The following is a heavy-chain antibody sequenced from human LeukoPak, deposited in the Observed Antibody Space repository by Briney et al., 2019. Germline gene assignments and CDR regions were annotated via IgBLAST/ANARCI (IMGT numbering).Heavy chain of an antibody. V-gene: IGHV3-48*01. CDR3: ARDYNFWSGYPPGY. D-gene: IGHD3-3*01. CDR1: GFTSSNYN. CDR2: ISSSGGTI. Sequence: GGSLTLSCAASGFTSSNYNMNWVRQAPGKGLEWVSYISSSGGTIYYADSVKGRFTISRDNSKNTLYLQMNSLRAEDTAVYYCARDYNFWSGYPPGYWGQGTLVTVSS. J-gene: IGHJ4*02.